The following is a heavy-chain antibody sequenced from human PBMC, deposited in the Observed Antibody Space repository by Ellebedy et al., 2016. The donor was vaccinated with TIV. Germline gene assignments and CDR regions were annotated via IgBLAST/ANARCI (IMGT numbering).Heavy chain of an antibody. D-gene: IGHD2-21*01. J-gene: IGHJ3*02. CDR1: GYTFTGSDYY. Sequence: ASVKASCXASGYTFTGSDYYMHWVRQAPGQGLEWMGWINPKSGDTNYARKFQGRVTMTRDTSISTAYMELRRLRSDDTAVFYCARGFVWFSYAFDIWGQGTMVTVSS. CDR2: INPKSGDT. CDR3: ARGFVWFSYAFDI. V-gene: IGHV1-2*02.